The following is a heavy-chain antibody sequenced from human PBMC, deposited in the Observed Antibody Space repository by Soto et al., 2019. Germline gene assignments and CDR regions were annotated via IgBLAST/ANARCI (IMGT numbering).Heavy chain of an antibody. V-gene: IGHV4-39*01. D-gene: IGHD1-7*01. CDR2: IYYSGST. CDR1: GGSISSSSYY. Sequence: SETLSLTCTVSGGSISSSSYYWGWIRQPPGKGLEWIGSIYYSGSTYYNPSLKSRVTISVDTSKNQFSLKLSSVTAADTAVYYCASGITGTTDYYYYYGMDVWGQGTTVTVSS. J-gene: IGHJ6*02. CDR3: ASGITGTTDYYYYYGMDV.